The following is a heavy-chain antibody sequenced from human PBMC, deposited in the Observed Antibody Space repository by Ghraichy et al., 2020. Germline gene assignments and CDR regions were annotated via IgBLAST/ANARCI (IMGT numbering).Heavy chain of an antibody. Sequence: GSLRLSCAASGFSFTDYWMHWVRQTPGRGLEWVSHLNIDGTTVNYADSVKGRFTISRDNAKNTMYLQMISLTVEDTAVYYCVRSYKDGLRHFDYWGQGTLVSVSS. CDR1: GFSFTDYW. J-gene: IGHJ4*02. CDR3: VRSYKDGLRHFDY. D-gene: IGHD1-14*01. CDR2: LNIDGTTV. V-gene: IGHV3-74*01.